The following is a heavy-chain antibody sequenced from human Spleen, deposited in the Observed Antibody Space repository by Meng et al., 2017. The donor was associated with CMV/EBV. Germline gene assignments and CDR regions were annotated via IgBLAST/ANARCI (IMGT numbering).Heavy chain of an antibody. Sequence: GGSLRLSRAASEFIVAYNHMNWVRQAPGKGLEWVSVIYTGGDTYYADSVKGRFTISRDNSRNTLYLQMNSLRVEDTAVYYCARGGYYSSSRPDIDAFDFWGQGTMVTVSS. CDR1: EFIVAYNH. J-gene: IGHJ3*01. CDR3: ARGGYYSSSRPDIDAFDF. CDR2: IYTGGDT. D-gene: IGHD6-6*01. V-gene: IGHV3-66*02.